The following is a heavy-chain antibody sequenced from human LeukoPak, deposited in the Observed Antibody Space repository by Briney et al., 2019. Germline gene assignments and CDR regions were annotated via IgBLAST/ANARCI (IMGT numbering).Heavy chain of an antibody. V-gene: IGHV4-39*01. CDR2: IYYSGST. CDR1: GGSISSSSYY. Sequence: SETLSLTCTVSGGSISSSSYYWAWIRHPPGKGLEWIGSIYYSGSTYYNPSLKSRVTISVDTSKNQFSLKLSSVTAADTAVHYCARLRGYCSNGVCFNYYMDVWGKGTTVTVSS. D-gene: IGHD2-8*01. J-gene: IGHJ6*03. CDR3: ARLRGYCSNGVCFNYYMDV.